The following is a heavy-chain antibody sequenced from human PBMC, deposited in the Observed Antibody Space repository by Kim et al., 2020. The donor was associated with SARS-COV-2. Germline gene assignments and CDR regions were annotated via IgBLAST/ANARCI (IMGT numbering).Heavy chain of an antibody. CDR3: ARESYDSSGYFDY. Sequence: YADSVKGRFTISRDNSKNTLYLQMNSLRAEDTAVYYCARESYDSSGYFDYWGQGTLVTVSS. V-gene: IGHV3-53*01. D-gene: IGHD3-22*01. J-gene: IGHJ4*02.